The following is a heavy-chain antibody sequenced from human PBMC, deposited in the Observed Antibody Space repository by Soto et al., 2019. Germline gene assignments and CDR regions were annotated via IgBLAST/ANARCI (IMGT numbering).Heavy chain of an antibody. Sequence: GESLKISCKGSGYSFTSYWIGWVRQMPGKGLEWMGIIYPGDSDTRYSPSFQGQVTISADKSIRTAYLQWSSLNASDTAMYYCACSPAYCGGDCYSAFDIWGQGTMVTVSS. V-gene: IGHV5-51*01. D-gene: IGHD2-21*02. CDR1: GYSFTSYW. CDR3: ACSPAYCGGDCYSAFDI. J-gene: IGHJ3*02. CDR2: IYPGDSDT.